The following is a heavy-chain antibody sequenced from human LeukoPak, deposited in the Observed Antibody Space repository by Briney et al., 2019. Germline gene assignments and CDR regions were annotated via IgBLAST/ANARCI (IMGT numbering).Heavy chain of an antibody. CDR2: IKQDGSEK. CDR1: GFTFSSYW. Sequence: PGGSLRLSCAASGFTFSSYWMSWVRQAPGKGLEWVANIKQDGSEKYYVDSVKGRFTISRDNAKNSLYLQMNSPRAEDTAVYYCARETAMVKQYYYYMDVWGKGTTVTVSS. J-gene: IGHJ6*03. V-gene: IGHV3-7*01. D-gene: IGHD5-18*01. CDR3: ARETAMVKQYYYYMDV.